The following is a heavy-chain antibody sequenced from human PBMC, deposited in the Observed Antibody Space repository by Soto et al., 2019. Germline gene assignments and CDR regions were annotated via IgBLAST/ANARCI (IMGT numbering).Heavy chain of an antibody. CDR1: GFNISANW. CDR3: ARGQGWADY. V-gene: IGHV3-7*01. J-gene: IGHJ4*02. Sequence: EVQLVESGGGLVKPGGSLRLSCVAAGFNISANWMSWVRQAPGKGLEWVANIKQDGGEKNYVDSVKGRFTISRDNADNSLFLQMNSLRADDTAVYYCARGQGWADYWGQGTLVTVSS. D-gene: IGHD6-19*01. CDR2: IKQDGGEK.